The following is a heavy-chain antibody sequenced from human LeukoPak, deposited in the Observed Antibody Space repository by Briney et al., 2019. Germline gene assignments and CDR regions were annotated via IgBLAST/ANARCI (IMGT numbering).Heavy chain of an antibody. CDR3: ARDLDPLNY. J-gene: IGHJ4*02. CDR1: GFTFSGYN. V-gene: IGHV3-48*01. D-gene: IGHD3/OR15-3a*01. CDR2: ISCSGSTI. Sequence: PVGSLRLSCAASGFTFSGYNLNWVRQAPGKGLEWVSYISCSGSTIYYADSVKGRFTISRDNAKNSLFLQMNSLRAEDTAVYYCARDLDPLNYWGQGTLVTVSS.